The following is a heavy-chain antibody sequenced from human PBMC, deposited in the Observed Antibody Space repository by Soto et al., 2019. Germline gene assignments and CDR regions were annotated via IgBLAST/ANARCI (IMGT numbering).Heavy chain of an antibody. D-gene: IGHD3-9*01. CDR1: GFNLSHPW. CDR2: IKSEPDGGTA. V-gene: IGHV3-15*01. CDR3: TTGIYYDLLTGYHDVAY. J-gene: IGHJ4*02. Sequence: GGSLRLSCAASGFNLSHPWMTWVRQAAGKGVEWVGRIKSEPDGGTADYAAPVKGRITISRDDSKNTVYLQMNSLKTEDTAVYYCTTGIYYDLLTGYHDVAYWGQGTLVTVSS.